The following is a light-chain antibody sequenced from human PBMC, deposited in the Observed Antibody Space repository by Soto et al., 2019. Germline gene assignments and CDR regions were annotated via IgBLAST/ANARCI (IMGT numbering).Light chain of an antibody. Sequence: DIQMTQSPISLSASVGDRVTITCRASQSISNSLNWYQQKPGRAPKLLVYAASSLQSGVPSRFSGSGSGTDFILTNSSMPPEDFATYFRQQRYSTPRDFGQGTRLE. CDR3: QQRYSTPRD. CDR1: QSISNS. V-gene: IGKV1-39*01. CDR2: AAS. J-gene: IGKJ5*01.